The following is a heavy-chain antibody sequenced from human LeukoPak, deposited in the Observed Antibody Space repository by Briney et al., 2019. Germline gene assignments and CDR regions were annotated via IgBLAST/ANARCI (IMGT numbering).Heavy chain of an antibody. CDR3: ARTSPYCSSTSCYPFDY. V-gene: IGHV3-21*01. J-gene: IGHJ4*02. D-gene: IGHD2-2*01. CDR1: GFTFSSYS. Sequence: GGSLRLSCAVSGFTFSSYSMNWVRQAPGKWLEWVSSISSSSSYIYYADSVKGRFTISRDNAKNSLYLQMNSLRAEDTAVYYCARTSPYCSSTSCYPFDYWGQGTLVTVSS. CDR2: ISSSSSYI.